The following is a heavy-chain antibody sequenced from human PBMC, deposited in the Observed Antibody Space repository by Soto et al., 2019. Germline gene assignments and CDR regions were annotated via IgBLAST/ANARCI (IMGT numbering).Heavy chain of an antibody. D-gene: IGHD6-6*01. J-gene: IGHJ6*03. Sequence: SETLSLTCTVSGGSISSSSYYWGWIRQPPGKGLEWIGSIYYSGSTYYNPSLKSRVTISVDTSKNQFSLKLSSVTAADTAVYYCEAARRLVYYYYMDVWGKGTTVTVSS. CDR2: IYYSGST. CDR1: GGSISSSSYY. V-gene: IGHV4-39*01. CDR3: EAARRLVYYYYMDV.